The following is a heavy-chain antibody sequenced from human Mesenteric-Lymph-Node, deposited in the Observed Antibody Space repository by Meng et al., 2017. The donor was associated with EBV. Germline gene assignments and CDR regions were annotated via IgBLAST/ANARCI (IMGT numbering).Heavy chain of an antibody. V-gene: IGHV3-11*04. J-gene: IGHJ4*02. D-gene: IGHD2-8*02. CDR3: ARELVANTFDF. Sequence: QGRLVGSGGGFVKPGGSLRLSCGASGFSFSDYYMSWIRQAPGKGLEWVSYISSSSDSIKYADSVKGRFTTSRDNAKNSLYLQMDSLRAEDTAVYYCARELVANTFDFWGQGTLVTVSS. CDR2: ISSSSDSI. CDR1: GFSFSDYY.